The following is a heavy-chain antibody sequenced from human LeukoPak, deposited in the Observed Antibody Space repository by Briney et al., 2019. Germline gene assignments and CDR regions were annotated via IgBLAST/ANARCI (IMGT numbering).Heavy chain of an antibody. CDR2: IYHSGST. V-gene: IGHV4-38-2*01. D-gene: IGHD4-11*01. J-gene: IGHJ3*02. CDR3: ASDPSNDAFDI. CDR1: GYSISSGYY. Sequence: KPSETLSLTCAVSGYSISSGYYWAWIRQPLGKGLEWIGSIYHSGSTYYNPSLKSRVTISVDTSKNQFSLKLSSVTAADKALYYCASDPSNDAFDIWGQGTMVTVSS.